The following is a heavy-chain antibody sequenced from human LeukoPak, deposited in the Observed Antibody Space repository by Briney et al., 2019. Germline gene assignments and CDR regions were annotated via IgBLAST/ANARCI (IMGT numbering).Heavy chain of an antibody. Sequence: GGPLRLSCAASGFTFSSYSMNWVRQAPGKGLEWVSSISSSSSYIYYADSVKGRFTISRDNAKNSLYLQMNSLRAEDTAVYYCARDMGSSGWSSWGQGTLVTVSS. J-gene: IGHJ5*02. CDR3: ARDMGSSGWSS. CDR1: GFTFSSYS. CDR2: ISSSSSYI. V-gene: IGHV3-21*01. D-gene: IGHD6-19*01.